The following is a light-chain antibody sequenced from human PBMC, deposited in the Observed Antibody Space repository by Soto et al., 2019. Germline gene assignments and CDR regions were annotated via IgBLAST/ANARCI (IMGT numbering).Light chain of an antibody. J-gene: IGKJ4*01. V-gene: IGKV3-11*01. CDR2: DAS. CDR1: RYVGTY. Sequence: VLTQSPAILSLSVGERATLSCRASRYVGTYVAWYQQKPGQAPRLLVYDASNRATGIPPRFSGSGSGTDFTLTISGLELDDFAVYYCQQRTTWPPPTFGGGTPVEIK. CDR3: QQRTTWPPPT.